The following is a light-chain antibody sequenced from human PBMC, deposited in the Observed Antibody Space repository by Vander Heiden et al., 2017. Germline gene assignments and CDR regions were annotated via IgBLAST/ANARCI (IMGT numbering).Light chain of an antibody. CDR2: RNN. J-gene: IGLJ1*01. CDR1: SHNVGKEG. V-gene: IGLV10-54*04. CDR3: SSGDRSLKSYV. Sequence: QAGLTQPPSVSKGLRETATLTCTGNSHNVGKEGATWLQQHQGHPPKLLSYRNNNRPSGISERFSASRSGNTPSLTITGLRPEDEADYYCSSGDRSLKSYVFGTATKVTVL.